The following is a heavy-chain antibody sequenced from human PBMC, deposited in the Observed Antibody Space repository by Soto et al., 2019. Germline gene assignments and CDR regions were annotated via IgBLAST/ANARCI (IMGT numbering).Heavy chain of an antibody. D-gene: IGHD4-17*01. CDR3: AKGGAAVTTHFDL. V-gene: IGHV1-18*01. CDR1: GYTFTQFG. Sequence: GASVKVCCKASGYTFTQFGLSWVRQAPGQGLEWMGWIGDGNTNYVEKFQGRVTMTTDTSTSTAYMELRSLRSDDTAVYYGAKGGAAVTTHFDLWGQGTLVTVSS. J-gene: IGHJ4*02. CDR2: IGDGNT.